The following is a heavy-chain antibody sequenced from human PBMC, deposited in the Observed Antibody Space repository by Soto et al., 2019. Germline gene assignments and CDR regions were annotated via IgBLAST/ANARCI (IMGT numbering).Heavy chain of an antibody. CDR3: AHGDIRDFAS. J-gene: IGHJ4*02. CDR2: IYWDDDK. V-gene: IGHV2-5*02. D-gene: IGHD3-9*01. Sequence: QITLKESGPTLVKPTQTLTLTCSFSGFSLSAFGVAVGWIRQPPGKALEWLALIYWDDDKRYSPSLNSRLTITKGTSKNQVVLTMTNMDPVVTATYYCAHGDIRDFASWGQGTLVTVSS. CDR1: GFSLSAFGVA.